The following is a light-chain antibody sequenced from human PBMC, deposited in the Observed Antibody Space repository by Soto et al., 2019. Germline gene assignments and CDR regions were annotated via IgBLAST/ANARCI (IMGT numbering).Light chain of an antibody. Sequence: EIVLTQSPGTLSLSPGERATLSCRASQNVGGRYLAWYQQKPGQAPRLLIYGASSRPTGIPDRFSGSGSGTDFTLTISRLEPEDFAVYYCQQYGSSSTFGQGTRLENK. CDR2: GAS. J-gene: IGKJ5*01. V-gene: IGKV3-20*01. CDR3: QQYGSSST. CDR1: QNVGGRY.